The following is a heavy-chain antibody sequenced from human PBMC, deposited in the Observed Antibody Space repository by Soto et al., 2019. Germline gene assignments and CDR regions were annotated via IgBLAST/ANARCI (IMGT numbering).Heavy chain of an antibody. V-gene: IGHV4-34*01. CDR2: INHSGST. CDR3: ARTTGDLDY. J-gene: IGHJ4*02. D-gene: IGHD7-27*01. CDR1: GGSFSGYY. Sequence: TLSLTCAVSGGSFSGYYWSWIRQPPGKGLEWIGEINHSGSTNYNPSLKSRVTISVDTSKNQFSLKLSSVTAADTAVYYCARTTGDLDYWGQGTLVTVSS.